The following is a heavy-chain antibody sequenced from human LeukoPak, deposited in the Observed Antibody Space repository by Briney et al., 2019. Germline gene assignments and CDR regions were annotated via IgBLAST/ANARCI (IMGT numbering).Heavy chain of an antibody. CDR1: GFTIGTAW. Sequence: GGSLRLTCVGSGFTIGTAWMSWVRQAPGKGLEWLGHIKSEGEGATTDYAAPAKGRFAISRDDSKNMIYLQMSSLKIDDTAIYYCIAHFPYFYGFDVWGKGTTVTVSS. V-gene: IGHV3-15*01. J-gene: IGHJ6*04. CDR3: IAHFPYFYGFDV. D-gene: IGHD3-3*02. CDR2: IKSEGEGATT.